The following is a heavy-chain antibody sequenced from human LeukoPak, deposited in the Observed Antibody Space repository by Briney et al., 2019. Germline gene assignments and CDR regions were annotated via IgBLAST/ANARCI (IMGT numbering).Heavy chain of an antibody. CDR1: GFTVSSNY. CDR3: ARGPYYGLGQIEH. CDR2: ISYDGSNK. Sequence: GGSLRLSCAASGFTVSSNYMSWVRQAPGKGLEWVAVISYDGSNKYSADSVKGRFTISRDNGKNTVHLQMDSLRAEDTAVYFCARGPYYGLGQIEHWGQGTLVTVSS. J-gene: IGHJ4*02. V-gene: IGHV3-30*03. D-gene: IGHD3-10*01.